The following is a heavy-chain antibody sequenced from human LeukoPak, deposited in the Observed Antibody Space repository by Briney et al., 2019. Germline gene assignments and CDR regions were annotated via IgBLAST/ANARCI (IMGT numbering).Heavy chain of an antibody. D-gene: IGHD3-16*01. J-gene: IGHJ6*03. CDR1: GGSISSGSYY. CDR2: IYTSGST. V-gene: IGHV4-61*02. CDR3: ATERPSTDYYYYYYYMDV. Sequence: SQTLSLTCTVSGGSISSGSYYWSWIRQPAGKGLEWIGRIYTSGSTNYNPSLKGRVTISVDTSKNQFSLKLSSVTAADTAVYYCATERPSTDYYYYYYYMDVWGKGTTVTVSS.